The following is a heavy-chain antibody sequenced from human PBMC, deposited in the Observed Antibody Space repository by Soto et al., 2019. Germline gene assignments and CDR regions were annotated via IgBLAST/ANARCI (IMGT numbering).Heavy chain of an antibody. CDR1: GYTFTSYA. D-gene: IGHD3-10*01. V-gene: IGHV1-3*01. J-gene: IGHJ6*02. CDR2: INAGNGNT. CDR3: ARDPRFTGMDV. Sequence: ASVKVSCKASGYTFTSYAMHWVRQAPGQRLEWMGWINAGNGNTKYSQKFQGRVTITRDTSASKAYMELSSLRSEDTAVYYCARDPRFTGMDVWGQGTTVTVSS.